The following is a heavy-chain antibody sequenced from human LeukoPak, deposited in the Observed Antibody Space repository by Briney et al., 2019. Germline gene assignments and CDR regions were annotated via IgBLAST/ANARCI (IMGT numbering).Heavy chain of an antibody. CDR2: IRYDGSNK. V-gene: IGHV3-30*02. CDR1: GFTFSSYW. CDR3: AKDTYYYDSSGTAPIDY. D-gene: IGHD3-22*01. J-gene: IGHJ4*02. Sequence: GGSLRLSCAASGFTFSSYWMSWVRQAPGKGLEWVAFIRYDGSNKYYADSVKGRFTISRDNSKNTLYLQMNSLRAEDTAVYYCAKDTYYYDSSGTAPIDYWGQGTLVTVSS.